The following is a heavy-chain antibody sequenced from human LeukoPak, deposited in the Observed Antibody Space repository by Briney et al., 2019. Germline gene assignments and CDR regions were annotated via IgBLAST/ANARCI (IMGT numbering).Heavy chain of an antibody. CDR2: IYHSGST. D-gene: IGHD4-17*01. CDR3: ARDNGDYGPFDY. Sequence: SKTLSLTCAVSGGSISSSNWWSWVRQPPGKGLEWIGEIYHSGSTNYNPSLKSRVTISVDTSKNQFSVKLSSVTAADTAVYYCARDNGDYGPFDYWGQGTLVTVSS. J-gene: IGHJ4*02. V-gene: IGHV4-4*02. CDR1: GGSISSSNW.